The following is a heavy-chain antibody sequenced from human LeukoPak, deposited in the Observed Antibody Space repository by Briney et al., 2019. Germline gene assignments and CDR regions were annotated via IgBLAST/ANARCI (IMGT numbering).Heavy chain of an antibody. D-gene: IGHD3-10*01. Sequence: GESLKISCKVSGDNFASYRIGWVRQMPGKGLEWMEFIYPGDSETKNSPSFQGQVTMSADKSISTAYLQWSSLKASDTAIYYCARLGLGSGSSCDYWGQGTLVIVSS. CDR2: IYPGDSET. CDR1: GDNFASYR. J-gene: IGHJ4*02. V-gene: IGHV5-51*01. CDR3: ARLGLGSGSSCDY.